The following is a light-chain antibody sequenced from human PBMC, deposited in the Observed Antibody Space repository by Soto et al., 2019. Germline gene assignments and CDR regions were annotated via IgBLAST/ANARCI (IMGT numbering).Light chain of an antibody. CDR3: QQANRGPLT. CDR2: AAS. Sequence: QMTQSPSSVSASVIYRFTITFRSSQCISSWLAWYQQNPGKAPKLLIYAASSLQSGVPSRFSGSGSGTDFTLTLSSLQHEDFATYYRQQANRGPLTLGGGNKVDIQ. J-gene: IGKJ4*01. CDR1: QCISSW. V-gene: IGKV1D-12*01.